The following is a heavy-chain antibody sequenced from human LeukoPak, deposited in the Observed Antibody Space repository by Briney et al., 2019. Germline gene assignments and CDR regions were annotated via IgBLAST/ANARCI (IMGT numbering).Heavy chain of an antibody. Sequence: ASVKVSCKASGYTFTGYYMHWVRQAPGQGLEWMGWINPNSGGTNYAQKFQGRFTMTRDTSINTAYMELSRLRSDDPAVYYCARSMWIAVAGTSTGAYWGQGTLVTVSS. CDR2: INPNSGGT. CDR1: GYTFTGYY. J-gene: IGHJ4*02. V-gene: IGHV1-2*02. CDR3: ARSMWIAVAGTSTGAY. D-gene: IGHD6-19*01.